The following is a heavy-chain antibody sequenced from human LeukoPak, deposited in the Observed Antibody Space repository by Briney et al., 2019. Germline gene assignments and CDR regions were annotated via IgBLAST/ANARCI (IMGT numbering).Heavy chain of an antibody. V-gene: IGHV4-39*01. Sequence: SETLSLACTVSGASIASSPYYWGWIRQPPGQGLEWIGTISYSRSTYYNPSLKSRVTISVDTSKNQFSVKLSSVTAADTAVYYCARLDGFSYGYLYYFDHWGQGTLVTVSS. CDR3: ARLDGFSYGYLYYFDH. J-gene: IGHJ4*02. D-gene: IGHD5-18*01. CDR2: ISYSRST. CDR1: GASIASSPYY.